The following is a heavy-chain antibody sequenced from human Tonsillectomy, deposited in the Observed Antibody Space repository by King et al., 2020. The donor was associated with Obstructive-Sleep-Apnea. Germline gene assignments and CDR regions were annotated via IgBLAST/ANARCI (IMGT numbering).Heavy chain of an antibody. CDR2: IYCVEDK. CDR3: AHSLYYYHSSGGFFDY. Sequence: TLKESGPTLVKPTQTLTLTCTFSGFSLSTSGVGVGWIRHPPGKALEWLARIYCVEDKRYIPSLKNRHSTTKYTSKNQVVLTMTNMDPVDTATYYCAHSLYYYHSSGGFFDYWGQGTLVTVSS. V-gene: IGHV2-5*02. D-gene: IGHD3-22*01. J-gene: IGHJ4*02. CDR1: GFSLSTSGVG.